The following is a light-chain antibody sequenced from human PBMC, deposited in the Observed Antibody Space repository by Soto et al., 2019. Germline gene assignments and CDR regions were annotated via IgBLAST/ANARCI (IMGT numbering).Light chain of an antibody. CDR1: SSDVGGYKY. Sequence: QAVVTQPASVSGSPGQSITISCTGTSSDVGGYKYVSWYQQHPGKAPKLMIYEVSNRPSGVSNRFSGSKSGNTASLTISGLQAEDEADYHCTSYTTSSTVVFGGGTKLTVL. CDR3: TSYTTSSTVV. V-gene: IGLV2-14*01. J-gene: IGLJ2*01. CDR2: EVS.